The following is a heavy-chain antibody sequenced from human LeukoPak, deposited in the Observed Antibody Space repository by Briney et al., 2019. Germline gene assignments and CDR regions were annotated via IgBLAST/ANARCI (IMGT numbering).Heavy chain of an antibody. Sequence: PSETLSLTCTVSGGSISSSSYYWGWIRQPPGKGLEWIGSIYYSGSTYYNPSLKSRVTISVDTSKNQFSLKLSSVTAADTAVYYCARDGGLWFGELYHMDVWGKGTTVTISS. D-gene: IGHD3-10*01. CDR1: GGSISSSSYY. J-gene: IGHJ6*03. CDR2: IYYSGST. V-gene: IGHV4-39*07. CDR3: ARDGGLWFGELYHMDV.